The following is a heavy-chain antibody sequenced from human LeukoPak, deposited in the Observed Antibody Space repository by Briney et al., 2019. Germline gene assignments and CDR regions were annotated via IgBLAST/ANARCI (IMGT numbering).Heavy chain of an antibody. CDR1: GFTFTSYR. CDR2: INKDGSET. V-gene: IGHV3-7*01. Sequence: GGSLRLSCAASGFTFTSYRMSWVRQAPGRGLEWVANINKDGSETYYVDSVKGRFTISRDNAKNSVYLQMSGLRAEDTAVYFCSRTVDYWGQGTQVTVSS. CDR3: SRTVDY. J-gene: IGHJ4*02.